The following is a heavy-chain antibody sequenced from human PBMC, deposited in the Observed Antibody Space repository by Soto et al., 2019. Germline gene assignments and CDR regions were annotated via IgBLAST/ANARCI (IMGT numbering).Heavy chain of an antibody. Sequence: GGSLRLSCTASGFTLSYYWMHWVRQAPGKGLVWVSRINSDGSTTNYADSVKGRFTISRDNAKNTLYLEMNSLRAEDTAVYYCANFYSGSYSTYWGQGTLVTV. V-gene: IGHV3-74*01. J-gene: IGHJ4*02. D-gene: IGHD1-26*01. CDR1: GFTLSYYW. CDR3: ANFYSGSYSTY. CDR2: INSDGSTT.